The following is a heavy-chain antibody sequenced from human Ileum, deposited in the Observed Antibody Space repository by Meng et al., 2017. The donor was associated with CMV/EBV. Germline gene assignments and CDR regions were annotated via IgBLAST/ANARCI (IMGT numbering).Heavy chain of an antibody. Sequence: VSCKASGYTFTSYDINWVRQATGQGLEWMGWINPNSGNTGYAQNFQGRLTITRNTAISTAYMELSSLRSEDTAVYYCARDSNYAWFDPWGQGTLVTVS. J-gene: IGHJ5*02. CDR1: GYTFTSYD. CDR2: INPNSGNT. V-gene: IGHV1-8*03. D-gene: IGHD4-11*01. CDR3: ARDSNYAWFDP.